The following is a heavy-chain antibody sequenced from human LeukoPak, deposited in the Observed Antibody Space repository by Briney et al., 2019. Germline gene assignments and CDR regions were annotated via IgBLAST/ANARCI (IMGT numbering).Heavy chain of an antibody. CDR2: ISGSGGST. J-gene: IGHJ3*02. CDR1: GFTFSSYA. Sequence: GGSLRLSCAASGFTFSSYAMSWVRQAPGKGLEWVSAISGSGGSTYYADSVKGRFTISRDNSKNTLYMQMNSPRAEDTAVYYCAKVNDYVWGSYRYPDAFDIWGQGTMVTVSS. V-gene: IGHV3-23*01. CDR3: AKVNDYVWGSYRYPDAFDI. D-gene: IGHD3-16*02.